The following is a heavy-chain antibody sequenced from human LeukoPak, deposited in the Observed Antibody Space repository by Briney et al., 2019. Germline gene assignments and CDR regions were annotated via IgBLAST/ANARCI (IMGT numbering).Heavy chain of an antibody. V-gene: IGHV4-4*07. J-gene: IGHJ4*02. CDR2: IHSSGST. Sequence: PSETLSLTCTASGGSIGSYYWSWIRQPAGKGLEWIGRIHSSGSTNYNPSLQSRVTMSVDTSKNQFSLKLSSVTAADTAIYYCARSSLAGNDYWGQGTLVTVSS. CDR3: ARSSLAGNDY. D-gene: IGHD6-19*01. CDR1: GGSIGSYY.